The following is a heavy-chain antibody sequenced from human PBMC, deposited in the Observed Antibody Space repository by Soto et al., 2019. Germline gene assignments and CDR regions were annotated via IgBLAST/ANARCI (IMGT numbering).Heavy chain of an antibody. CDR3: AVSRFGGPPQDD. V-gene: IGHV4-59*01. CDR2: IYHGGGT. Sequence: ASETLSLTCSVSGGSISYSYWSWIRQPPGKGLEWIGYIYHGGGTNYNPSLKSRVTISADTSKNQFSMNLTSVTAADTAVYYCAVSRFGGPPQDDWGLGTQVTVSS. CDR1: GGSISYSY. D-gene: IGHD2-15*01. J-gene: IGHJ4*02.